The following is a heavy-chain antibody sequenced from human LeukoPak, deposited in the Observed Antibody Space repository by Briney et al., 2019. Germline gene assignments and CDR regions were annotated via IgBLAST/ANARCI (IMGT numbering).Heavy chain of an antibody. D-gene: IGHD6-6*01. Sequence: PGGSLRLSCAASGFTFSSYGTHWVRQAPGKGLEWVAVIWYDGSNKYYADSVKGRFTICRDNSKNTLYLQMNSLRAEDTAVYYCARERGIAARTGRAYAFDIWGQGTMVTVSS. CDR2: IWYDGSNK. CDR1: GFTFSSYG. J-gene: IGHJ3*02. V-gene: IGHV3-33*01. CDR3: ARERGIAARTGRAYAFDI.